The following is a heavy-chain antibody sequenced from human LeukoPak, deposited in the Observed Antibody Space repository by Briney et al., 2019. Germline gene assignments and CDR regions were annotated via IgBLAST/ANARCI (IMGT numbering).Heavy chain of an antibody. V-gene: IGHV3-23*01. J-gene: IGHJ4*02. Sequence: PGGSLRLSCAASGFTFSSYAMSWVRQAPGKGLEWVSAISGSGGSTYYADSVKGRFTTSRDNSKNTLYLQMNSLRAEDTAVYYCAKEVFAEYCSSTSCYSSGFDYWGQGTLVTVSS. CDR2: ISGSGGST. CDR1: GFTFSSYA. CDR3: AKEVFAEYCSSTSCYSSGFDY. D-gene: IGHD2-2*01.